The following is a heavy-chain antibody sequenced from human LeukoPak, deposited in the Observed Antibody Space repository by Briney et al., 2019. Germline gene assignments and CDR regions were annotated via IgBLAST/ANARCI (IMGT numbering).Heavy chain of an antibody. Sequence: PSQTLSLTCTVSGGSISSGSYYWSWIRQPAGKGLEWIGRIYTSGSTNYNPSLKSRVTISVDTPKNQFSLKLSSVTAADTAVYYCARDGSSSYYYDSSGYRWGQGTLVTVSS. CDR2: IYTSGST. V-gene: IGHV4-61*02. D-gene: IGHD3-22*01. CDR1: GGSISSGSYY. CDR3: ARDGSSSYYYDSSGYR. J-gene: IGHJ4*02.